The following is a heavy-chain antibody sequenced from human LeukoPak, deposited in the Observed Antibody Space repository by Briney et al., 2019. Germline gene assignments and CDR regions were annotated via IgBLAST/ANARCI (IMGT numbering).Heavy chain of an antibody. D-gene: IGHD2-2*01. CDR2: INPNSGGT. CDR1: GYTFTGYY. Sequence: ASVKVSCKASGYTFTGYYMHWVRQAPGQGLEWMGWINPNSGGTNYAQKFQGRVTMTRDTSISTAYMELSRLRSDDTAVYYCARDDPDCSSTSCPGGWFDPWGQGTLVTVSS. V-gene: IGHV1-2*02. J-gene: IGHJ5*02. CDR3: ARDDPDCSSTSCPGGWFDP.